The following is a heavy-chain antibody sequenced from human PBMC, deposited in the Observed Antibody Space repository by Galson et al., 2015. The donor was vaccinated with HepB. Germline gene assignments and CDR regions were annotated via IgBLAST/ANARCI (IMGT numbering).Heavy chain of an antibody. V-gene: IGHV1-18*04. Sequence: SVKLSCTASGYTFTSYGISWVRQAPGQGLEWMGWISAYNGNTNYAQKLQGRVTMTTDTSTSTAYMELKSLRSDDTAVYYCARGGLYGGNSGEWYFDLWGRGTLVTVSS. CDR1: GYTFTSYG. CDR2: ISAYNGNT. J-gene: IGHJ2*01. CDR3: ARGGLYGGNSGEWYFDL. D-gene: IGHD4-23*01.